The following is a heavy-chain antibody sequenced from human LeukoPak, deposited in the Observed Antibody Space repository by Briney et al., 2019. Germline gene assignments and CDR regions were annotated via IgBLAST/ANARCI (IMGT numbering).Heavy chain of an antibody. CDR2: ISYDGSNK. CDR3: AKGPLFDY. V-gene: IGHV3-30*18. J-gene: IGHJ4*02. CDR1: GFTFSSYG. Sequence: PGRSLRLSCAASGFTFSSYGMHWVRQAPGKGLEWVAVISYDGSNKYYADSVKSRFNISRDNSKNTLYLQMNSLRAEDTAVYYCAKGPLFDYWGQGTLVTVSS.